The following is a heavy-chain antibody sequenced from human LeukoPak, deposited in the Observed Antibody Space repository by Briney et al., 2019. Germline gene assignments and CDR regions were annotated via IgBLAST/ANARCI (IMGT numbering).Heavy chain of an antibody. J-gene: IGHJ4*02. V-gene: IGHV3-33*01. CDR3: AREDYYDCSGYYSPQYYFDY. D-gene: IGHD3-22*01. CDR1: GFTFSSYG. CDR2: IWYDGSNK. Sequence: GGSLRLSCAASGFTFSSYGMHWVRQAPGKGLEWVAVIWYDGSNKYYADSVKGRFTISRDNSKNTLYLQMNSLRAEDTAVYYCAREDYYDCSGYYSPQYYFDYGGQGTLVSVPS.